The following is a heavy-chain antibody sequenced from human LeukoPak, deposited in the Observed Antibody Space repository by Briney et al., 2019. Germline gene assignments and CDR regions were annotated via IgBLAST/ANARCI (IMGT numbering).Heavy chain of an antibody. Sequence: GASVKVSCKASGYTFTTYGISWVRQAPGQGLEWMGWISAYNGDTDYAQKFQGRVTMTTDTSTSTAYMELRSLRSDDTAVYYCARDRIKREFDLWGQGTLVTVSS. CDR1: GYTFTTYG. J-gene: IGHJ5*02. D-gene: IGHD3-10*01. CDR3: ARDRIKREFDL. CDR2: ISAYNGDT. V-gene: IGHV1-18*01.